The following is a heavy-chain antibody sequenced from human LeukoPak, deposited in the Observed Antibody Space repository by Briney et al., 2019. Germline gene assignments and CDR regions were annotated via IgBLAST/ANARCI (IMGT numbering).Heavy chain of an antibody. CDR3: AGTPRGYSYGFPDY. D-gene: IGHD5-18*01. J-gene: IGHJ4*02. CDR1: GLTFGDYA. Sequence: PGRTLRLSCTASGLTFGDYAMSWVRQAPGKGVEWVGFIRRKTYDETTEYAASVKGRFTISRDDSKSTAYLQMNSLKTEDTAVYYCAGTPRGYSYGFPDYWGKGTLVTVSS. V-gene: IGHV3-49*04. CDR2: IRRKTYDETT.